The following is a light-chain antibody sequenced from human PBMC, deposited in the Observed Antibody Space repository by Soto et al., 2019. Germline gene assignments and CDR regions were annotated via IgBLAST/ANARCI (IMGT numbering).Light chain of an antibody. CDR3: FSYTSSGTQV. CDR1: SSDVGNYKY. J-gene: IGLJ1*01. CDR2: EVS. Sequence: QTVLTQPASVSGSAGQSITISCAGSSSDVGNYKYVSWYQQHPGKAPKLMIYEVSNRPSGVSNRFSGSKSGNTASLTISGLQDAEETAYYSFSYTSSGTQVFGPGTKVTVL. V-gene: IGLV2-14*01.